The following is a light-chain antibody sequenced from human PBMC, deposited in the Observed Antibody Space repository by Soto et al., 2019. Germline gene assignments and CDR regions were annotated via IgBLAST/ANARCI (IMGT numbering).Light chain of an antibody. J-gene: IGLJ1*01. CDR3: SSYTSSSTPWV. CDR2: DVS. CDR1: SSDVGGYNY. Sequence: QSVLTQPASVSGSPGQSITISCTGTSSDVGGYNYVSWYQQHPGKAPKLMIYDVSNRPSVVSNRFSGSKSGNTASLTISGLQAEDEADYYCSSYTSSSTPWVFGTGTKVTVL. V-gene: IGLV2-14*01.